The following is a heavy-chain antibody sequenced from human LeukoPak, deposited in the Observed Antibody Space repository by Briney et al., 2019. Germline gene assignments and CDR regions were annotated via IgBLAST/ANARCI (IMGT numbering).Heavy chain of an antibody. CDR2: INPNSGGT. J-gene: IGHJ4*02. CDR3: ASDVDIGATMAETADY. D-gene: IGHD5-12*01. Sequence: ASVNVSCKASGYTFTGYYMHWVRQAPGQGLEWMGRINPNSGGTNYAQKFQGRVTMTRDTSISTAHMELSRLRSDDTAVYYCASDVDIGATMAETADYWGQGTLVTVSS. CDR1: GYTFTGYY. V-gene: IGHV1-2*06.